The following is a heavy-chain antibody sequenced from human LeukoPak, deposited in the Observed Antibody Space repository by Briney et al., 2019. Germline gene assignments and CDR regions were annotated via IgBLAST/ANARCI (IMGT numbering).Heavy chain of an antibody. V-gene: IGHV1-2*02. J-gene: IGHJ3*01. CDR2: INPNSGGT. D-gene: IGHD6-6*01. Sequence: GASVKVSCKASGYTFTGYYLHWVRQAPGQGLEWMGWINPNSGGTNYAQSFQGRVTVTRDTSIVTAYMELNSLRSDDTAVYYCARGIAARAFDVWGQGTMVTVSS. CDR1: GYTFTGYY. CDR3: ARGIAARAFDV.